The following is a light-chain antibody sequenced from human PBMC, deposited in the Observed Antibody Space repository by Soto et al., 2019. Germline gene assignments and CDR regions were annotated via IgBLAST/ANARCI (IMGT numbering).Light chain of an antibody. CDR2: DVS. J-gene: IGLJ1*01. CDR3: CSYGDTFSYYV. Sequence: QSVLTQPRSVSGSPGQSVTISCTGTVSDVGGYNYVSWYQQHPGKVPKVLIYDVSKRPSGVPDRFSGSKSGNTASLTISGLQAEDFSDYYCCSYGDTFSYYVFGAGTNVTVL. V-gene: IGLV2-11*01. CDR1: VSDVGGYNY.